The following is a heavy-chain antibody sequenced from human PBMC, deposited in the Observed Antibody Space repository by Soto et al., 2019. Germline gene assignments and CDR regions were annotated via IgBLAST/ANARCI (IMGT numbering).Heavy chain of an antibody. CDR1: GGSFSGYY. CDR2: INHSGST. J-gene: IGHJ6*02. Sequence: QVQLQQWGEGLLTPSETLSLTCAVYGGSFSGYYWSWIRQPPGKGLEWIGEINHSGSTNYNPSLKSRVTISVDTSKNQFSLKLSSVTAADTAVYYCARVTGRYYYGMEVWGHGTTVTCSS. V-gene: IGHV4-34*01. CDR3: ARVTGRYYYGMEV.